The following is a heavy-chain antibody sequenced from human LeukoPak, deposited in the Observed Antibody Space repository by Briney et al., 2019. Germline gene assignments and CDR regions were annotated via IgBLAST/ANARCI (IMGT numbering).Heavy chain of an antibody. J-gene: IGHJ3*02. V-gene: IGHV3-48*01. CDR2: ISSSSSTI. D-gene: IGHD3-3*01. CDR1: GFTFGSYS. Sequence: GGSLRLSCAASGFTFGSYSMNWVRQAPGKGLEWVSYISSSSSTIYYADSVKGRFTISRDNAKNSLYLQMNSLRAEDTAVYYCARGLTIFGVVNDAFDIWGQGTMVTVSS. CDR3: ARGLTIFGVVNDAFDI.